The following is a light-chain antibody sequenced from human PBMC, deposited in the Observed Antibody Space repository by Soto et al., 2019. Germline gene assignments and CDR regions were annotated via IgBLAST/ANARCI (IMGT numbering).Light chain of an antibody. J-gene: IGLJ1*01. Sequence: SYELTQPPSVSVAPGKTARITWGGNNIGSKSVHWYQQKPGQAPVLVIYYDSDRPSGIPERFSGSNSGNTATLTINRVEAGDEADYYCQVWDSSSDHYVFGTGTKLTVL. V-gene: IGLV3-21*04. CDR2: YDS. CDR1: NIGSKS. CDR3: QVWDSSSDHYV.